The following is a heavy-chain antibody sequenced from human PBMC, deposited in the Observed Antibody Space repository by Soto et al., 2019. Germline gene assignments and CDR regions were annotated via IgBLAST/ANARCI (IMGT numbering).Heavy chain of an antibody. Sequence: PGGSLRLSCAASGFTFSTHSMNWVRQAPGKGLEWISYITSSSVTMYADSVKGRFTISRDNAKNSLYLQMNGLRAEDTAEYFCVGEVGFQLIYWGQGTLVTVSS. J-gene: IGHJ4*02. V-gene: IGHV3-48*01. CDR3: VGEVGFQLIY. CDR2: ITSSSVT. D-gene: IGHD2-2*01. CDR1: GFTFSTHS.